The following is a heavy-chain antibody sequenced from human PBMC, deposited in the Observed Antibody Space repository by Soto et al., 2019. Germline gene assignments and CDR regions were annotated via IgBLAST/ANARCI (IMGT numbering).Heavy chain of an antibody. V-gene: IGHV3-23*01. CDR1: GFTFSTYA. D-gene: IGHD2-21*01. CDR2: ISGSGGNT. CDR3: AKVPTRPLWYMDV. Sequence: PGGSLRLSCAASGFTFSTYAMSWVRQAPGKGLEWVSDISGSGGNTYYADSVKGRFTISRDNSKNTLYLQMNSLRAGDTAIYYCAKVPTRPLWYMDVWGKGTTVTVSS. J-gene: IGHJ6*03.